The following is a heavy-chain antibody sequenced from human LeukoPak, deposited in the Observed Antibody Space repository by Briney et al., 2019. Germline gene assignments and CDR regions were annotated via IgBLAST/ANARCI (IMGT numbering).Heavy chain of an antibody. J-gene: IGHJ4*02. Sequence: GGSLRLSCAASGFTFSSYEMNWVRQAPGKGLEWVSYISNSGSTIYYTDSVKGRFTISRDNSENTLYLQMNSLRADDTAVYYCARGSGWLYFDYWGQGTLVTVSS. D-gene: IGHD6-19*01. CDR2: ISNSGSTI. V-gene: IGHV3-48*03. CDR3: ARGSGWLYFDY. CDR1: GFTFSSYE.